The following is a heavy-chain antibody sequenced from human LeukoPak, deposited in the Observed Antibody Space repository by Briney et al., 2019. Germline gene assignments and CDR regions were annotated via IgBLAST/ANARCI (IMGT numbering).Heavy chain of an antibody. J-gene: IGHJ4*02. CDR1: GFTVSSSY. V-gene: IGHV3-53*01. CDR3: ARGDGVYVY. Sequence: PGGSLRLSCAASGFTVSSSYMTGVRQAPGQGVEWVSVIYFGGTTYYADSVKGRFTISRDNSQYTVYLQMNRLRVEDTAVYYCARGDGVYVYWGQGTLVTVSS. CDR2: IYFGGTT. D-gene: IGHD5/OR15-5a*01.